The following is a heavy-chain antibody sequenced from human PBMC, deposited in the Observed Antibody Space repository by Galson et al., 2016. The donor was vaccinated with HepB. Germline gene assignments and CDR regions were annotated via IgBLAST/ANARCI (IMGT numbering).Heavy chain of an antibody. D-gene: IGHD3-16*01. CDR2: INVGNGNT. CDR3: ARDLGWGDFDY. CDR1: GYTFTSYA. Sequence: SVKVSCKASGYTFTSYAIHWVRQAPGQRLEWMGWINVGNGNTKYSQKFQGRVTITRDTSASTAYMDLSSLRSDDTAVYYCARDLGWGDFDYWGQGTLVTVSS. V-gene: IGHV1-3*01. J-gene: IGHJ4*02.